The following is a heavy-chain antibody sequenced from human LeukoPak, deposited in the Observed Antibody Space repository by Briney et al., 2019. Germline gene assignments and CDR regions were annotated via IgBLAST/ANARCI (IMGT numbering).Heavy chain of an antibody. CDR2: IKQDGSEK. Sequence: GGSLRLSCAASGFTFSSYWMSWVRQAPGKGLEWVANIKQDGSEKYYVDSVKGRFTISRDNAENSLYLQMNSLRAEDTAVYYCARDRGGWSPYFDYWGQGTLVTVSS. CDR3: ARDRGGWSPYFDY. V-gene: IGHV3-7*04. J-gene: IGHJ4*02. CDR1: GFTFSSYW. D-gene: IGHD6-19*01.